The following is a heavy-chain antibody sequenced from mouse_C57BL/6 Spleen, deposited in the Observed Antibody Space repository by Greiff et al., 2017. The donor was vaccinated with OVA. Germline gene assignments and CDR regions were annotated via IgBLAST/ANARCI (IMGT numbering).Heavy chain of an antibody. J-gene: IGHJ1*03. CDR1: GYTFTGYW. CDR3: ARRYGSSYWYFDV. D-gene: IGHD1-1*01. V-gene: IGHV1-9*01. CDR2: ILPGSGST. Sequence: QVQLQQSGAELMKPGASVKLSCKATGYTFTGYWIEWVKQRPGHGLEWIGEILPGSGSTNYYEKFKGKATFTADTSSNTAYMQLSSLTTEDSAIYYCARRYGSSYWYFDVWGTGTTVTVSS.